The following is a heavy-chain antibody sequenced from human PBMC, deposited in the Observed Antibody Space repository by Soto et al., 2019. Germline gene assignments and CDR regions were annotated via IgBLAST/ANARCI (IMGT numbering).Heavy chain of an antibody. J-gene: IGHJ6*02. CDR3: ARGARYSRRCSYCYYGMEV. V-gene: IGHV4-4*02. Sequence: SETLSLTCAVSCGSISSINWWSWVRQPPVNGLDWIGEIYHSGSTNYNPSLKSRVTISVDKYKNQFSLKLSSVTAADTAVYYCARGARYSRRCSYCYYGMEVWGQGTTDNVSS. CDR1: CGSISSINW. CDR2: IYHSGST. D-gene: IGHD6-13*01.